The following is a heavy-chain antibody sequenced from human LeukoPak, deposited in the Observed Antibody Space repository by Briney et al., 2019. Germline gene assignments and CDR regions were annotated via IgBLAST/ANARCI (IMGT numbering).Heavy chain of an antibody. CDR3: AKDYSGYHSFDY. Sequence: PGRSLRLSCAASGFTFSSYGMHWVRQAPGKGLEWVAFIRYDGSNKYYADSVKGRFTISRDNSKNTLYLQMNSLRAEDTAVYYCAKDYSGYHSFDYWGQGTLVTVSS. V-gene: IGHV3-30*02. CDR2: IRYDGSNK. CDR1: GFTFSSYG. D-gene: IGHD5-12*01. J-gene: IGHJ4*02.